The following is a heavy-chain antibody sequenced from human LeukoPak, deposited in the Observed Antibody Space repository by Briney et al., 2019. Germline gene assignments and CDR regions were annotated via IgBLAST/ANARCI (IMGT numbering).Heavy chain of an antibody. CDR2: IYYSGST. J-gene: IGHJ5*02. D-gene: IGHD2-2*02. V-gene: IGHV4-59*01. CDR1: GGSISSYY. Sequence: SETLSLTCTVSGGSISSYYWSWIRQPPGKGLEWIGYIYYSGSTNYNPSLKSRVTISVDTSKNQFSLKLSSVTAADTAMYYRAREGRYCSSTSCYSWFDPWGQGTLVTVSS. CDR3: AREGRYCSSTSCYSWFDP.